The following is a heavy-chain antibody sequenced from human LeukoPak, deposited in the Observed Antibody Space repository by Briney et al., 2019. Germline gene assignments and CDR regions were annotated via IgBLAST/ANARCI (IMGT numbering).Heavy chain of an antibody. CDR1: GFTFSSSG. CDR3: ARDPYSSTWSYGMDV. V-gene: IGHV3-30*03. Sequence: GGSLRLSCAASGFTFSSSGAHWVRQAPGKGLEWVAVISYDGSNKYYADSVKGRFTISRDNAKNSLFLQMNTLRAEDTAVYYCARDPYSSTWSYGMDVWGQGTTVTVSS. J-gene: IGHJ6*02. CDR2: ISYDGSNK. D-gene: IGHD6-6*01.